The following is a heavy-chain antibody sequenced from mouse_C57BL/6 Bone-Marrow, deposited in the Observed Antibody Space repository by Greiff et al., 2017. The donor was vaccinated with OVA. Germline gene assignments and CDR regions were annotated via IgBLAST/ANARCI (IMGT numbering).Heavy chain of an antibody. CDR2: IYPRDGST. Sequence: QVQLQQSGPELVKPGASVKLSCKASGYTFTSYDINWVKQRPGQGLEWIGWIYPRDGSTKYNEKFKGKATLTVDTSSSTAYMELHSLTSEDSAVYFCASPLTGTGFAYWGQGTLVTVSA. V-gene: IGHV1-85*01. CDR3: ASPLTGTGFAY. J-gene: IGHJ3*01. CDR1: GYTFTSYD. D-gene: IGHD4-1*01.